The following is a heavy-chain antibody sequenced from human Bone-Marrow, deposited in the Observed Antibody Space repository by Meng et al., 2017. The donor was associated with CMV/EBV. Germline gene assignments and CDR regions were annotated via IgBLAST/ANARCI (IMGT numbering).Heavy chain of an antibody. CDR2: INHSGST. CDR1: GGSISSSSYY. D-gene: IGHD3-3*01. CDR3: ARAAVVIIRRADY. J-gene: IGHJ4*02. V-gene: IGHV4-39*07. Sequence: SETLSLTCTVSGGSISSSSYYWGWIRQPPGKGLEWIGEINHSGSTNYNPSLKSRVTISVDTSKNQFSLKLSSVTAADTAVYYCARAAVVIIRRADYWGQGTLVTVSS.